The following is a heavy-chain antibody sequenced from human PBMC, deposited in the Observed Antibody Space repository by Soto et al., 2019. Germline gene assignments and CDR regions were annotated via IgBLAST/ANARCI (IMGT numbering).Heavy chain of an antibody. CDR1: GYTFTSYY. Sequence: ASAKGSCKPSGYTFTSYYRDWRRQAPGQGLEWMGIINPSGGSTSYAQKFQGRVTMTRDTSTGTVYMELSSLRSEDTAVYYGARGCRSSGYYKEFHYWGQETLVTVSS. V-gene: IGHV1-46*01. D-gene: IGHD3-22*01. J-gene: IGHJ4*02. CDR3: ARGCRSSGYYKEFHY. CDR2: INPSGGST.